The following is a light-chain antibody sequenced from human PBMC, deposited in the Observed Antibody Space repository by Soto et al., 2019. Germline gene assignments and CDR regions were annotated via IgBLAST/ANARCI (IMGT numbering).Light chain of an antibody. V-gene: IGLV1-40*01. Sequence: QAVVTQPPSVSGAPGQRVTISCTGSSSNIGSTYDVQWYQQLPGTAPKLLIHGNTNRPSGVPDRFSGSKSGTSASLATTGLQADDDADYYCQSYDDSLSVHYVFGTGTKLTVL. CDR3: QSYDDSLSVHYV. CDR1: SSNIGSTYD. J-gene: IGLJ1*01. CDR2: GNT.